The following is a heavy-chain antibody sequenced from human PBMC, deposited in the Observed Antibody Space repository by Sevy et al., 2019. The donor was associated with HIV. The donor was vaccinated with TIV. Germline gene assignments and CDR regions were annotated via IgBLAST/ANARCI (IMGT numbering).Heavy chain of an antibody. CDR1: GGSISSSSYY. CDR2: IYYSGST. Sequence: TESLSLTCTVSGGSISSSSYYWGWIRQPPGNGLEWIGSIYYSGSTYYNPSLKSRVTISVDTSKNQFSLKLSSVTAAGTTVYYCARHLGYCSSTSCQFDYWGQGTQVIVSS. J-gene: IGHJ4*02. D-gene: IGHD2-2*01. V-gene: IGHV4-39*01. CDR3: ARHLGYCSSTSCQFDY.